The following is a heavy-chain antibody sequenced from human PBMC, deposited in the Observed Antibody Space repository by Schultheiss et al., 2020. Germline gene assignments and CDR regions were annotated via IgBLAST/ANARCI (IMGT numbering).Heavy chain of an antibody. Sequence: GGSLRLSCAASGFTFSSYAMNWVRQAPGKGLQWVSGISGSAGSTFYADSVKGRFTISRDNSKNTLYLQMNSLRAEDTAVYYCAKNRIGSSWFDAFDIWGQGTMVTVSS. D-gene: IGHD6-13*01. CDR1: GFTFSSYA. CDR2: ISGSAGST. J-gene: IGHJ3*02. CDR3: AKNRIGSSWFDAFDI. V-gene: IGHV3-23*01.